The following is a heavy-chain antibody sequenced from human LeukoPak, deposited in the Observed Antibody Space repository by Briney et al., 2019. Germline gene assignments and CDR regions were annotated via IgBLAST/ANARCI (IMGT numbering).Heavy chain of an antibody. CDR2: TYYRSKWYN. J-gene: IGHJ4*02. CDR1: GDSVSSNSAA. CDR3: ARDAYYYDSSGYYSPFDY. D-gene: IGHD3-22*01. V-gene: IGHV6-1*01. Sequence: PSQTLSLTCAISGDSVSSNSAAWNWIRQSPSRGLEWLGRTYYRSKWYNDYAVSVKSRITINPDTSKNQFSLQLNSVTLEDTAVYYCARDAYYYDSSGYYSPFDYWGQGTLVTVSS.